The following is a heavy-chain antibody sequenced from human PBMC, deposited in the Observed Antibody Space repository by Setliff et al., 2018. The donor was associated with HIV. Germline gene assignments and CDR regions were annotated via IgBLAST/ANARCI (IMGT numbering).Heavy chain of an antibody. CDR3: AREGITGTTLHPY. Sequence: SETLSLTCSVSGGSINRGTYYWTWIRQSAGKGLEWIGHIYITGDTDYNPSLKSRVTISVDTSKNQFSLRLSSVTAADTAVYYCAREGITGTTLHPYWGQGTLVTVSS. CDR1: GGSINRGTYY. CDR2: IYITGDT. J-gene: IGHJ4*02. V-gene: IGHV4-61*09. D-gene: IGHD1-7*01.